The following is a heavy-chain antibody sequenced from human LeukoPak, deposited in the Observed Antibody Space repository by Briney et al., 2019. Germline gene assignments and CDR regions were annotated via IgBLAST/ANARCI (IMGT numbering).Heavy chain of an antibody. J-gene: IGHJ4*02. V-gene: IGHV3-7*03. Sequence: GGSLRLSCAASGFTFSSYWMNWARQAPGKGLEWVASINHNGNVNYYVDSVKGRFTISRDNAKNSLYLQMSNLRAEDTAVYYCASGIAVAGTAFDYWGQGTLVTVSS. CDR2: INHNGNVN. CDR1: GFTFSSYW. D-gene: IGHD6-19*01. CDR3: ASGIAVAGTAFDY.